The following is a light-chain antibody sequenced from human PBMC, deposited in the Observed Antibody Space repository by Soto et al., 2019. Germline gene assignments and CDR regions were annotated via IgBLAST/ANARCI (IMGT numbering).Light chain of an antibody. CDR1: QGISNY. J-gene: IGKJ3*01. Sequence: DIQMTQSPSSLSASVGDRVTITCRASQGISNYLAWYQQKPGKVPKLLVYAASTLQSGVPSRFSGSGSGTDFTLTISSLQPEEVANYYCQKYNSATFTFGPGTKVDIK. CDR2: AAS. V-gene: IGKV1-27*01. CDR3: QKYNSATFT.